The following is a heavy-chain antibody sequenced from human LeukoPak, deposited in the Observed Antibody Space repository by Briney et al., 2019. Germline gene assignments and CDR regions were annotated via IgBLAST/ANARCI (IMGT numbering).Heavy chain of an antibody. D-gene: IGHD2-15*01. J-gene: IGHJ4*02. CDR2: ISSSGSTI. CDR1: RFTFSSYE. Sequence: GGSLRLSCAASRFTFSSYEMNWVRQAPGKGLEWVSYISSSGSTIYYADSVKGRFTISRDNAKNSLYLQMNSLRAEDTAVYYCAKGIGYYFDYWGQGTLVTVSS. CDR3: AKGIGYYFDY. V-gene: IGHV3-48*03.